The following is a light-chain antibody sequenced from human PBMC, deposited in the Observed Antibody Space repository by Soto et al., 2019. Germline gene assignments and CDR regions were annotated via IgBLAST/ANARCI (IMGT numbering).Light chain of an antibody. V-gene: IGKV1-8*01. CDR3: QKYYLYPWT. CDR1: QGISSY. J-gene: IGKJ1*01. Sequence: AIRMTQSPSSLSASTGDRVTITCRASQGISSYLAWYQQKPGKAPKLLIYAASTLQSGVPSRFAGSGSGTDFTLTISCLQSEDFATYYCQKYYLYPWTFGQGTKV. CDR2: AAS.